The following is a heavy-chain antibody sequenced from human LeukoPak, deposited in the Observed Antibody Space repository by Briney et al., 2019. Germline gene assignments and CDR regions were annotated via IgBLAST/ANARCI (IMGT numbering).Heavy chain of an antibody. CDR3: ARDKAYGYNSADY. Sequence: GGSLRLSCAASGFTFSSYWMSWVRQAPGKGLEWVAVIWYDGSNKYYADSVKGRFTISRDNSKNTLYLQMNSLRAEDTAVYYCARDKAYGYNSADYWGQGTLVTVSS. CDR1: GFTFSSYW. J-gene: IGHJ4*02. V-gene: IGHV3-33*08. D-gene: IGHD5-24*01. CDR2: IWYDGSNK.